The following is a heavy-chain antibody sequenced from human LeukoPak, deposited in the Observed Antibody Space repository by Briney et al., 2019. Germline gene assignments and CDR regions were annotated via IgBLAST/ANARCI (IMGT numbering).Heavy chain of an antibody. CDR2: IWQSGTT. D-gene: IGHD5-12*01. Sequence: SETLSLTCAVSGGSISSGGYSWSWIRQPPGKGLEWIGYIWQSGTTYYNPSLKSRVTISVDRSKNQFSLKLSSATAADTAVYYCARDRNGGYDPDFDYWGQGTLVTVSS. CDR1: GGSISSGGYS. V-gene: IGHV4-30-2*01. CDR3: ARDRNGGYDPDFDY. J-gene: IGHJ4*02.